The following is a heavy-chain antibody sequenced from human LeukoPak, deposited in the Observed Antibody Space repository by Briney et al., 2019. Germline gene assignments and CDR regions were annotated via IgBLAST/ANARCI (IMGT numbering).Heavy chain of an antibody. J-gene: IGHJ4*02. CDR2: IYSGGST. CDR3: ANRPEWELPYYFDY. Sequence: GGSLRLSCAASGFTVSSNYMSWVRQAPGKGLEWVSVIYSGGSTYYADSVKGRFTISRDNSKNTLYLQMNSLRAEDTAVYYCANRPEWELPYYFDYWGQGTLVTVSS. CDR1: GFTVSSNY. D-gene: IGHD1-26*01. V-gene: IGHV3-53*01.